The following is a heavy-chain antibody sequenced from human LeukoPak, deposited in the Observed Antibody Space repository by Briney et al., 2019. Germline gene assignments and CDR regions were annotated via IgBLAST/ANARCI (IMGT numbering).Heavy chain of an antibody. D-gene: IGHD3-10*01. J-gene: IGHJ4*02. CDR2: ISWNSGSI. V-gene: IGHV3-9*01. CDR3: AKDSFPRTAMLRAAVLDY. Sequence: GGTLRLSCAASGFTFSSYEMNWVRQAPGKGLEWVSGISWNSGSIGYEDPVKGRFTTSRDNAKNSLYLQMNSMTAEDTALYDCAKDSFPRTAMLRAAVLDYWGQGTLVTVSS. CDR1: GFTFSSYE.